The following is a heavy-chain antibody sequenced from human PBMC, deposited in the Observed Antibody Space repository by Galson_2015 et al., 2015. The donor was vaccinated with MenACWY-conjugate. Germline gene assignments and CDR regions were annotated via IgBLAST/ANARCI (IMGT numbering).Heavy chain of an antibody. CDR1: GFAFSSYS. CDR3: ARDTPILNYYDTNWFDP. D-gene: IGHD3-22*01. V-gene: IGHV3-21*01. CDR2: ISSSSSYI. Sequence: SLRLSCAASGFAFSSYSMNWVRQAPGKGLEWVSSISSSSSYIYYADSVKGRFTISRDNAKNSLYLQMNSRRAEDTAVYDCARDTPILNYYDTNWFDPWGQGTRVTVSS. J-gene: IGHJ5*02.